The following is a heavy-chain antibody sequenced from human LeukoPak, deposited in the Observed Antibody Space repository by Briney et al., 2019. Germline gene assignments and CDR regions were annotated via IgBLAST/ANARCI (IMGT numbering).Heavy chain of an antibody. CDR2: ISGSGGSA. D-gene: IGHD3-16*02. CDR3: AHGQFNILGGYRN. J-gene: IGHJ4*02. V-gene: IGHV3-23*01. CDR1: GLPFSRYA. Sequence: GGSLRLSCAASGLPFSRYAVSWVRQAPGKGLEWVSGISGSGGSAYYADSVKGRFTITRDNVKNMLYLQMNNLRAEDTAVYYCAHGQFNILGGYRNWGQGTLVTVSS.